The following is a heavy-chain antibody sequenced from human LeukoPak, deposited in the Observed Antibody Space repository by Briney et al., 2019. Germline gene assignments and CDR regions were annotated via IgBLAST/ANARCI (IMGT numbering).Heavy chain of an antibody. Sequence: GGSLRLSCAASGFTVSTNYMSWVRQAPGKGLEWVSDIYSGGTTFYADSVKGRFTISGDNSKDTLYLQMNSLRAEDTAVYYCARGGDGYKEGAFDIWGQGTMVTVSS. CDR1: GFTVSTNY. CDR3: ARGGDGYKEGAFDI. J-gene: IGHJ3*02. D-gene: IGHD5-24*01. V-gene: IGHV3-53*01. CDR2: IYSGGTT.